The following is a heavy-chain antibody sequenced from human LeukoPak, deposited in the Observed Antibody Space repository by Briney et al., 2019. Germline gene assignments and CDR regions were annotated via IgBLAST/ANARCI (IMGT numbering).Heavy chain of an antibody. CDR3: ARDSRRHSGYYLGY. D-gene: IGHD5-12*01. Sequence: PSETLSLTCAVRGGSISNSHWWRWVRQPPGKGLEWIGEIYHSGSTNYNPSLKSRVTMSVDTSKNQFSLKLSSVTAADTAIYYCARDSRRHSGYYLGYWGEGTLVTVSS. J-gene: IGHJ4*02. V-gene: IGHV4-4*02. CDR1: GGSISNSHW. CDR2: IYHSGST.